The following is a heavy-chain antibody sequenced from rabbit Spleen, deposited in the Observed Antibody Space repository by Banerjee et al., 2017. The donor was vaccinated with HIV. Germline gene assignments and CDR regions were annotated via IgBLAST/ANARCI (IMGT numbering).Heavy chain of an antibody. CDR2: IYAGDSAST. CDR1: GFSFSSGYY. Sequence: QEHLVESGGGLVQPEGSLTLTCTASGFSFSSGYYMCWVRQAPGKGLEWIGCIYAGDSASTYYPYWAKGRFAISKTSSTTVTLQMTSLTAADTATYFCARNAGYGAVGDAYFNLWGPGTLVTVS. D-gene: IGHD7-1*01. CDR3: ARNAGYGAVGDAYFNL. V-gene: IGHV1S45*01. J-gene: IGHJ4*01.